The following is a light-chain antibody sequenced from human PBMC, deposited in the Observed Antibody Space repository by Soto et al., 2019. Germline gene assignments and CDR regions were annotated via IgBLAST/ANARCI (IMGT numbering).Light chain of an antibody. CDR1: QSVSSN. V-gene: IGKV3-15*01. J-gene: IGKJ2*01. Sequence: EIVMTQSPATLSVSPGERATLSCRASQSVSSNLAWYQQKPGQGPRLLIYAASTRATGIPARFSGSGSGTEFTLTISSLQSEDFAVYYCQQYDNWPPYTFGQGTKVDIK. CDR3: QQYDNWPPYT. CDR2: AAS.